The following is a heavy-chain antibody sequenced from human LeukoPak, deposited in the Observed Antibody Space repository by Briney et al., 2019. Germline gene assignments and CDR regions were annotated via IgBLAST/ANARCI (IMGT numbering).Heavy chain of an antibody. CDR2: IFYSGNT. CDR3: ARHSWEDIVVVPAEGWFDP. D-gene: IGHD2-2*01. CDR1: GGSINSGDYY. V-gene: IGHV4-30-4*08. Sequence: SQTLSLTCTVSGGSINSGDYYWSWIRQPPGKGLEWIGYIFYSGNTYYNPSLKSRVIISIDTSKNQFSLRLSSVTAADTAVYYCARHSWEDIVVVPAEGWFDPWGQGTLVTVSS. J-gene: IGHJ5*02.